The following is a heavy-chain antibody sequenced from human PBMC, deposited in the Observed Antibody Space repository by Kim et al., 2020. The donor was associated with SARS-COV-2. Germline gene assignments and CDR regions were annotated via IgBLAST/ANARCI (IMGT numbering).Heavy chain of an antibody. CDR2: ST. V-gene: IGHV4-39*01. J-gene: IGHJ4*02. Sequence: STYYNPSLKSRVTISVDTSKNQFSLKLSSVTAADTAVYYCARHGSTQDDYWGQGTLVTVSS. CDR3: ARHGSTQDDY. D-gene: IGHD6-25*01.